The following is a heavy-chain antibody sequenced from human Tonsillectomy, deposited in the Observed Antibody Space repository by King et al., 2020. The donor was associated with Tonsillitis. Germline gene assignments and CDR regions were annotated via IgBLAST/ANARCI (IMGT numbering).Heavy chain of an antibody. CDR3: VKEDTTRGDY. CDR1: RFSFSSYS. V-gene: IGHV3-30*02. CDR2: IQYDGKTK. J-gene: IGHJ4*02. Sequence: VQLVESGGGVVQPGGSLRLSCATSRFSFSSYSMHWVRQDPGKGLEWVAFIQYDGKTKYYADSVKGRFTISRDNSKNTLYLQMNSLRTEDTAIYYCVKEDTTRGDYWGQGTPVTVSS. D-gene: IGHD1-26*01.